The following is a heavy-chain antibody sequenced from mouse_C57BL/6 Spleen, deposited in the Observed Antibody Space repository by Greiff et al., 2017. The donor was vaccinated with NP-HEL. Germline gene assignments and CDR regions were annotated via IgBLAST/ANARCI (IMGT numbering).Heavy chain of an antibody. CDR1: GYTFTSYT. CDR2: INPSSGYT. CDR3: ATDGYPYAMDY. D-gene: IGHD2-3*01. V-gene: IGHV1-4*01. J-gene: IGHJ4*01. Sequence: VRLVESGAELARPGASVKMSCKASGYTFTSYTMHWVKQRPGQGLEWIGYINPSSGYTKYNQKFKDKATLTADKSSSTAYMQLSSLTSEDSAVYYCATDGYPYAMDYWGQGTSVTVSS.